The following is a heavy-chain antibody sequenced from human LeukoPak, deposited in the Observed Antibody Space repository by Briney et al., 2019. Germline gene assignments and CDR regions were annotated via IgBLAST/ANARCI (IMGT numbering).Heavy chain of an antibody. CDR3: ARCGTYYYGSGRISWFDP. V-gene: IGHV4-34*01. Sequence: PSETLSLTCAVSGGSISSGGYSWSWIRQPPGKGLEWIGEINHSGSTNYNPSLKSRVTISVDTSKNQFSLKLSSVTAADTAVYYCARCGTYYYGSGRISWFDPWGQGTLVTVSS. D-gene: IGHD3-10*01. CDR1: GGSISSGGYS. CDR2: INHSGST. J-gene: IGHJ5*02.